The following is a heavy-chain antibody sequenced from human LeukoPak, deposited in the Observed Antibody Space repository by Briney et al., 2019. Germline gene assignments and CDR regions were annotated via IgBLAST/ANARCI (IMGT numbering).Heavy chain of an antibody. J-gene: IGHJ6*03. CDR2: ISSSSSTI. CDR1: GFTFSSYS. CDR3: ARVDCSSTGCYTGDYYYYYYMDV. D-gene: IGHD2-2*02. V-gene: IGHV3-48*01. Sequence: GGSLRLSCAASGFTFSSYSMNWVRQAPGKGLEWVSYISSSSSTIYYADSVKGRFTISRDNAKNSLYLQMNSLRAEDTAVYYCARVDCSSTGCYTGDYYYYYYMDVWGKGTTVTVSS.